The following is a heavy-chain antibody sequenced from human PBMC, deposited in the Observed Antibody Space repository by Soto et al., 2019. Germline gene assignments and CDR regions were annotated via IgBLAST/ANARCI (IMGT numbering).Heavy chain of an antibody. CDR3: ARVAVAGTRVDY. Sequence: QVQLQESGPGLVKPSGTLSLTCAVSGGSISSSNWWSWVRQPPGKGLEWIGEIYHSGSTNYNPSPQSQVTPSAGKAKNQFSQKLSSATAADTAVYYCARVAVAGTRVDYWGQGTLVTVSS. CDR1: GGSISSSNW. CDR2: IYHSGST. J-gene: IGHJ4*02. D-gene: IGHD6-19*01. V-gene: IGHV4-4*02.